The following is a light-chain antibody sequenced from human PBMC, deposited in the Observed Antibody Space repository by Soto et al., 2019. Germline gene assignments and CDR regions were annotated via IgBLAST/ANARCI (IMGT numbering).Light chain of an antibody. J-gene: IGKJ1*01. V-gene: IGKV4-1*01. Sequence: DIVMTQSPDSLAVSLGERATINCKSSQSVLYSSNNKNNLAWYQQKPGQPPKLLISWASTRESGVPDRFSGSGSGTDFSLTISSLQAEDVAVYYCRQYHTAPRTFGQGTKVEIK. CDR2: WAS. CDR1: QSVLYSSNNKNN. CDR3: RQYHTAPRT.